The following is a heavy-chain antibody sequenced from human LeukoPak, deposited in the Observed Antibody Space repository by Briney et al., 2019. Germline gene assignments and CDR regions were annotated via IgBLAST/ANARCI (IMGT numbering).Heavy chain of an antibody. CDR2: IYYSGST. V-gene: IGHV4-59*01. CDR1: GGFISNYY. D-gene: IGHD3-3*01. CDR3: ARATPYYDFWSGYYKGSWFDP. Sequence: SETLSLTCTVSGGFISNYYWSWIRQPPGKGLEWIGYIYYSGSTNYNPSLKSRVTISVDTSKNQFSLKLSSVTAADTAVYYCARATPYYDFWSGYYKGSWFDPWGQGTLVTVSS. J-gene: IGHJ5*02.